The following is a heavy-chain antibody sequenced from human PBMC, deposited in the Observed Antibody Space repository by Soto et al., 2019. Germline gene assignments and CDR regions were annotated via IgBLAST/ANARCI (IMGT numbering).Heavy chain of an antibody. V-gene: IGHV4-34*01. CDR3: ARRSKLEPPGY. D-gene: IGHD1-1*01. CDR1: GGSFSGYY. J-gene: IGHJ4*02. CDR2: INHSGST. Sequence: PSETLSLTCADYGGSFSGYYWSWIRQPPGKGLEWIGEINHSGSTNYNPSLKSRVTTSVDTSKNQFSLKLSSVTAADTAVYYCARRSKLEPPGYWGQGTLVTVSS.